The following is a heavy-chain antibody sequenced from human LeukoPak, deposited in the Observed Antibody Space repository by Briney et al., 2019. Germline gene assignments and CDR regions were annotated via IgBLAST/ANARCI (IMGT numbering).Heavy chain of an antibody. Sequence: GGSLRLSCAASGFTFSSYGMHWVRQAPGKGLEWVAVIWYDGSNKYYADSVKGRFTISRDNSKNTLYLQMNSLRAEDTAVYYCAKKSVVVVAATHYWGQGTLVTVSS. CDR1: GFTFSSYG. J-gene: IGHJ4*02. CDR3: AKKSVVVVAATHY. D-gene: IGHD2-15*01. CDR2: IWYDGSNK. V-gene: IGHV3-33*06.